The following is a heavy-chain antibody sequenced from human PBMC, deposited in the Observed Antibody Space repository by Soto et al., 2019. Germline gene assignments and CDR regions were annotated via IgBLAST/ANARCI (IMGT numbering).Heavy chain of an antibody. CDR3: ARDKAPDCSGGSCYDYYYYGMDV. D-gene: IGHD2-15*01. CDR2: ISAYNGNT. J-gene: IGHJ6*02. V-gene: IGHV1-18*01. CDR1: GYTFTSYG. Sequence: QVQLVQSGAEVKKPGASVKVSCKASGYTFTSYGISWVRQAPGQGLEWMGWISAYNGNTNYAQKLQGRVTMTTDTSTSTAYMELRSLRSDDTAVYYCARDKAPDCSGGSCYDYYYYGMDVWGQVTTVTVSS.